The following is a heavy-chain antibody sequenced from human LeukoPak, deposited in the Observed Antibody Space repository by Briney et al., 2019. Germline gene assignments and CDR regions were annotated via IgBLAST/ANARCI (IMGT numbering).Heavy chain of an antibody. CDR3: ARGRGYYDTSNWFDP. CDR2: INHSGST. J-gene: IGHJ5*02. V-gene: IGHV4-34*01. D-gene: IGHD3-9*01. CDR1: GGSFSGYY. Sequence: SETLSLTCAVYGGSFSGYYWSWIRQPPGKGLEWIGEINHSGSTNYNPSLKSPDTISVDTSKNHYSLKLSSVTAADTGVYYCARGRGYYDTSNWFDPWGQGTLVTVSS.